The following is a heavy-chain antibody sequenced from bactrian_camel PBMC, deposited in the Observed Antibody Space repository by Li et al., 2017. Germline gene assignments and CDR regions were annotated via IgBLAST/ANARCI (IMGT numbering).Heavy chain of an antibody. D-gene: IGHD2*01. CDR2: IDSDGRSDFGTS. V-gene: IGHV3S42*01. CDR3: ATDPRGAGVRDLFRGQAGEWYTS. Sequence: VQLVESGGGSVQAGGSLRLSCAASGYTYSTYCMGWFRQAPGEAREDVAHIDSDGRSDFGTSSYADSVKGRFTISKDNAKNTVYLQLNSLKSEDTARHYCATDPRGAGVRDLFRGQAGEWYTSWGQGTQVTVS. J-gene: IGHJ6*01. CDR1: GYTYSTYC.